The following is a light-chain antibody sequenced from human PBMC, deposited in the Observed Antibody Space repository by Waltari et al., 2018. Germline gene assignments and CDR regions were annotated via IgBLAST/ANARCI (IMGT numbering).Light chain of an antibody. CDR1: ASAVAFYNY. J-gene: IGLJ3*02. CDR3: NSYTGSSSWV. CDR2: DVS. V-gene: IGLV2-14*03. Sequence: QSALTQPASVSGSPGPSITISCTGTASAVAFYNYASWYQQHPGKAPKVIIYDVSERPSGVSNRFSGSKSGNSAFLTISGLQAEDEADYYCNSYTGSSSWVFGGGTKLTV.